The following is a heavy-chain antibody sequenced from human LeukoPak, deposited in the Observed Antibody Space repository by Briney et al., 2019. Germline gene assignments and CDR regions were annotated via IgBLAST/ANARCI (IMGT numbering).Heavy chain of an antibody. D-gene: IGHD6-13*01. J-gene: IGHJ4*02. CDR2: INHSGST. V-gene: IGHV4-34*01. Sequence: SEALSLTCAVYGGSFSGYYWSWIRQPPGKGLEWIGEINHSGSTNYNPSLKSRVTISVDTSKNQFSLKLSSVTAADTAVYYCARGRPYTAAVDGGDNWGQGTLVTVSS. CDR3: ARGRPYTAAVDGGDN. CDR1: GGSFSGYY.